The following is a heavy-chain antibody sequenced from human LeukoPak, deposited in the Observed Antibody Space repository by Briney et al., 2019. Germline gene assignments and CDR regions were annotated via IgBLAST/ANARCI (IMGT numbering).Heavy chain of an antibody. V-gene: IGHV3-23*01. CDR1: GFTFSSYA. CDR2: ISSSGDNT. D-gene: IGHD6-19*01. CDR3: ARRSGIAVAGAFDY. J-gene: IGHJ4*02. Sequence: GGSLRLSCAASGFTFSSYAINWVRQAPGKGLEWVSEISSSGDNTYYADSVKGRFTISRDNSKNTLYLQMDSLRAEDTAVYYCARRSGIAVAGAFDYWGQGTLVTVSS.